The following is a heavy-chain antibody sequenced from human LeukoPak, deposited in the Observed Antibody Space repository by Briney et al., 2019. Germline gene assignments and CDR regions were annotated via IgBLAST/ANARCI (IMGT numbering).Heavy chain of an antibody. J-gene: IGHJ6*02. CDR3: TSLGGVVVITGDYGMDV. Sequence: GGSLRLSCAASGFTFSDHYMDWVRQAPGKGQEWVGRSRNRADSYITHYAASVQGRFTISRDDSKNSLYLQLNSLKIEGTAVYYCTSLGGVVVITGDYGMDVWGQGTTVTVSS. CDR1: GFTFSDHY. V-gene: IGHV3-72*01. D-gene: IGHD3-22*01. CDR2: SRNRADSYIT.